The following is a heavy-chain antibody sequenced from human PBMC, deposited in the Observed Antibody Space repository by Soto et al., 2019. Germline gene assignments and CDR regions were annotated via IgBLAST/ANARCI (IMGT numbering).Heavy chain of an antibody. D-gene: IGHD3-10*01. CDR1: GYTFTSYG. J-gene: IGHJ3*02. CDR3: ARDGAIWFGELLWAFDI. CDR2: ISAYNGNT. V-gene: IGHV1-18*01. Sequence: ASVKVSCKASGYTFTSYGISWVRQAPGQGLEWMGWISAYNGNTNYAQKHQGRVTMTTDTSTSTAYMELRSLRSDDTAVYYCARDGAIWFGELLWAFDIWGQGTMVTVSS.